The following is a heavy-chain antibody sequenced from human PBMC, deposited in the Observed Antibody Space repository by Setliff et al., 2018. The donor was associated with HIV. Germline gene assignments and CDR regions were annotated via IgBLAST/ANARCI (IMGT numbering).Heavy chain of an antibody. J-gene: IGHJ6*03. Sequence: SEILSLTCNVSGDSIRSYYWSWIRQSAGQGLDWIGHININGKTSFNPSLKSRVTMSIDKSKSRFSLQVKSMTAADSAVYYCARERRWLEEYYFYMDVWGNGTTVTVSS. V-gene: IGHV4-4*07. CDR1: GDSIRSYY. D-gene: IGHD3-10*01. CDR3: ARERRWLEEYYFYMDV. CDR2: ININGKT.